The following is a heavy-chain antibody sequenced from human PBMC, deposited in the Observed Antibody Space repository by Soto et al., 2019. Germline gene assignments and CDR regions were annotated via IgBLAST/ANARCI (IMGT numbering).Heavy chain of an antibody. J-gene: IGHJ4*02. CDR3: ARGIRYFDWLFEYFDY. D-gene: IGHD3-9*01. CDR2: IYYSGST. CDR1: GGSISSYY. V-gene: IGHV4-59*01. Sequence: PSGTLSLTCIVSGGSISSYYWSWIRQPPGKGLEWIGYIYYSGSTNYNPSLKSRVTISVDTSKNQFSLKLSSVTAADTAVYYCARGIRYFDWLFEYFDYWGQGTLVTVSS.